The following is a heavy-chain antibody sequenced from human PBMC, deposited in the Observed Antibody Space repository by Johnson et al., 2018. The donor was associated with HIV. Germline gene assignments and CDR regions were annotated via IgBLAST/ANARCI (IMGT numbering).Heavy chain of an antibody. CDR2: ISWNSGSI. CDR1: GFTFDDYA. D-gene: IGHD3-3*01. Sequence: VQLVESGGGLVQPGRSLRLSCAASGFTFDDYAMHWVRQAPGKGLEWVSGISWNSGSIGYADSVKGRFTISRDNAKNTMFVQMNSLRAEDTAVYYCARGYTIGAFDIWGQGTMVTVSS. V-gene: IGHV3-9*01. J-gene: IGHJ3*02. CDR3: ARGYTIGAFDI.